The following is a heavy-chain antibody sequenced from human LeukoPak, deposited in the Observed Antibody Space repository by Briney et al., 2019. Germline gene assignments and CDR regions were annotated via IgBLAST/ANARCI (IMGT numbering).Heavy chain of an antibody. CDR3: AKDPGYYGSGSYRFDY. D-gene: IGHD3-10*01. J-gene: IGHJ4*02. CDR1: GFTFSSYA. V-gene: IGHV3-23*01. CDR2: ISGSGGST. Sequence: GGSLRLSCAASGFTFSSYAMSWVRQAPGKGLEWVSTISGSGGSTYYADSVKGRFTLSRDNSKNTLYLQMNSLRAEDTAVYYCAKDPGYYGSGSYRFDYWGQGTLVTVSS.